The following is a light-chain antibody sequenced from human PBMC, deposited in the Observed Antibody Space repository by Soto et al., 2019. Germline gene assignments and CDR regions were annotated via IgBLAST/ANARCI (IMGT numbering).Light chain of an antibody. Sequence: DIQMTQSPSTLSATAGDRVTITCRASQSISSWLAWYQHKPGKAPKLLIYDASNLDSGVPSRFSGSGSGTEFSLTISKLQPDDCATYYCQQYENYWTFGQGTRVEIK. CDR1: QSISSW. V-gene: IGKV1-5*01. J-gene: IGKJ1*01. CDR2: DAS. CDR3: QQYENYWT.